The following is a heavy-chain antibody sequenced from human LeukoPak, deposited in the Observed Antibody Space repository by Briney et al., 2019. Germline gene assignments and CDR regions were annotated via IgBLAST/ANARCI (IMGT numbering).Heavy chain of an antibody. J-gene: IGHJ4*02. V-gene: IGHV1-46*03. D-gene: IGHD2-2*01. CDR1: GYTFTSNF. Sequence: ATVNVSCKASGYTFTSNFMYWVRQAPGQGLEWMGLINPIGGDTNYAQKFQGRVTMTRDTSTSTVYMELSSLRSEDTALYYCARGYCSSASCSPGAYWGQGTLVTVS. CDR3: ARGYCSSASCSPGAY. CDR2: INPIGGDT.